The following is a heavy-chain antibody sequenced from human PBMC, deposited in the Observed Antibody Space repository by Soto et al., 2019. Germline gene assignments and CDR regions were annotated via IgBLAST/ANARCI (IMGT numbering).Heavy chain of an antibody. Sequence: QVQLQESGPGLVKPSRTLSLTCTVSGGSISSGGYYWTWIRQHPGKGLEWIGYIYYSGSTYYNPSLKSRVTISVDTSKNQFSLKLSSVTAADTAVYYCARDKYYYGSGKDGMDVWGQGTTVTVSS. CDR2: IYYSGST. D-gene: IGHD3-10*01. CDR1: GGSISSGGYY. CDR3: ARDKYYYGSGKDGMDV. J-gene: IGHJ6*02. V-gene: IGHV4-31*03.